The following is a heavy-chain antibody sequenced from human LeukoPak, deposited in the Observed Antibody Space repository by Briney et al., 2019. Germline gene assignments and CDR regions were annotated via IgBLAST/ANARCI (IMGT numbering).Heavy chain of an antibody. J-gene: IGHJ4*02. V-gene: IGHV3-30*02. CDR1: GFTFTTYG. Sequence: GGSLRLSCAASGFTFTTYGMHWVRQAPGKGLEWVAFIRYDGTIKHYADSVKGRFTISRDNSKNTLYLQMNSLRADDTALYYCAKNEVWWLPDSWGQGTLVTVSS. CDR2: IRYDGTIK. CDR3: AKNEVWWLPDS. D-gene: IGHD5-12*01.